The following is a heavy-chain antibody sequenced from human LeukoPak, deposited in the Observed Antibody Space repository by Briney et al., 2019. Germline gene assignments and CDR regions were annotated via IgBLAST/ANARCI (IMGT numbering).Heavy chain of an antibody. J-gene: IGHJ2*01. V-gene: IGHV4-4*02. CDR1: GGSISSSNW. Sequence: PSETLSLTCAVSGGSISSSNWWSWVRQPPGKGLEWIGEIYHSGSTNYNPSLKSPVTISVDKSKNQFSLKLSSVTAADTAVYYCARKGYDSGLRYFDLWGRGTLVTVSS. CDR2: IYHSGST. CDR3: ARKGYDSGLRYFDL. D-gene: IGHD3-10*01.